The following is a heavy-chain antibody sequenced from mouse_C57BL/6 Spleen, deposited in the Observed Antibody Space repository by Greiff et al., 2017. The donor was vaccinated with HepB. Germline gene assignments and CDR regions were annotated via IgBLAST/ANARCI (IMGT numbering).Heavy chain of an antibody. CDR2: IDPTSGGT. CDR1: GYTFTSYW. Sequence: QVQLQQSGAELVRPGASVKLSCKASGYTFTSYWMHWVKQRPERGLEWIGRIDPTSGGTKYNEKFKSKATLAVDKPSSTAYMQLSSLTSEDSAVYYCAREAVWSRYFDVWGTGTTVTVSS. D-gene: IGHD1-1*02. V-gene: IGHV1-72*01. CDR3: AREAVWSRYFDV. J-gene: IGHJ1*03.